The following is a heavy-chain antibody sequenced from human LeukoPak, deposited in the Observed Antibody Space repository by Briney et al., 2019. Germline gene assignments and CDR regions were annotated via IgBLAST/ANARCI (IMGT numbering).Heavy chain of an antibody. V-gene: IGHV4-59*01. Sequence: PSETLSLTCTVSGGSISNYYWNWIRQPPGKGLEWIGYIYYSGSTNYNPSLKSRVTISVDTSKNQFSLKLSSLTAADTAVYYCARARRGYSYGLNAFDIWGQGTMVTVSS. CDR2: IYYSGST. J-gene: IGHJ3*02. CDR1: GGSISNYY. D-gene: IGHD5-18*01. CDR3: ARARRGYSYGLNAFDI.